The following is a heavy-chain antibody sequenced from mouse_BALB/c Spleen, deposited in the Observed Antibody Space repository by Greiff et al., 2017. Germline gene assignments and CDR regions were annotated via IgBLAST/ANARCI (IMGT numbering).Heavy chain of an antibody. CDR2: ISSGSSTI. J-gene: IGHJ2*01. D-gene: IGHD2-12*01. CDR3: ARAGVLRRDFDD. V-gene: IGHV5-17*02. CDR1: GFTFSSFG. Sequence: VHLEESGGGLVQPGGSRKLSCAASGFTFSSFGMHWVRQAPEKGLEWVAYISSGSSTIYYADTVKGRFTISRDNPKNTLFLQMTSLRSEDTAMYYCARAGVLRRDFDDWGAGTTLTVSS.